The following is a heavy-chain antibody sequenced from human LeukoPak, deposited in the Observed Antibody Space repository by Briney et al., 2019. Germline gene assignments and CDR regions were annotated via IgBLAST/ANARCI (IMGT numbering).Heavy chain of an antibody. CDR2: IWSDGSNK. J-gene: IGHJ4*02. Sequence: GGSLRLSCAASEFTFNRYAMTWVRQAPGKGLEWVAVIWSDGSNKYYADSVKGRFTISRDNSKNTPYLQMNSLRAEDTAVYYCARRRYSVYDFDYWGQGTLVTVSS. V-gene: IGHV3-33*07. D-gene: IGHD5/OR15-5a*01. CDR1: EFTFNRYA. CDR3: ARRRYSVYDFDY.